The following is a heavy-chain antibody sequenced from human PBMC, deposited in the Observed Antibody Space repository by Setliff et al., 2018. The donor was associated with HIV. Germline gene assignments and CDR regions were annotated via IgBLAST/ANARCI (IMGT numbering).Heavy chain of an antibody. CDR2: INAGNGNT. CDR1: GYTFTSYA. J-gene: IGHJ4*02. CDR3: AKTIAAAATLPFDF. Sequence: VASVKVSCKASGYTFTSYAMHWVRQAPGQRLEWMGWINAGNGNTKYSQKFQGRVTITRDTSASTAYMELSSLRSEDTAVYYCAKTIAAAATLPFDFWGQGTLVTVSS. V-gene: IGHV1-3*01. D-gene: IGHD6-13*01.